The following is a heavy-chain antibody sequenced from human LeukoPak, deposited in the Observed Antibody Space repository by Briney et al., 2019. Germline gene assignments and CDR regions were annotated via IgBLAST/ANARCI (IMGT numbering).Heavy chain of an antibody. CDR2: ISGSGGST. D-gene: IGHD2-15*01. CDR3: AKDRCSGASCYYRYYYYMDV. CDR1: GFTFSSYA. Sequence: GGSLRLSCAASGFTFSSYAMSWVRQAPGKGLEWVSAISGSGGSTYYADSVKGRFTISRDNSKNTLYLQMNSLRAEDTAVYYCAKDRCSGASCYYRYYYYMDVWGKGTTVTVSS. J-gene: IGHJ6*03. V-gene: IGHV3-23*01.